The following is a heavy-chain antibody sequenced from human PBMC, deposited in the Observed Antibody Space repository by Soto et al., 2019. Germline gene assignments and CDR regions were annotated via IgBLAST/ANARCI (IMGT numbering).Heavy chain of an antibody. CDR1: GFTFSSYA. CDR3: ANGYCSGGSCYARHAFDI. J-gene: IGHJ3*02. V-gene: IGHV3-23*01. D-gene: IGHD2-15*01. CDR2: ISGSGGST. Sequence: EGSLRLSCAASGFTFSSYAMSWVRQAPGKGLEWVSAISGSGGSTYYADSVKGRFTISRDNSKNTLYLQMNSLRAEDTAVYYCANGYCSGGSCYARHAFDIWGQGTMVTVSS.